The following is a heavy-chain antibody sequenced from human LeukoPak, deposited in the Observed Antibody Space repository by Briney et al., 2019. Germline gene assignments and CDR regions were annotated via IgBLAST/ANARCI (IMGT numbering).Heavy chain of an antibody. CDR1: GFTVSSNY. Sequence: GGSLRLSCAASGFTVSSNYMSWVRQAPGKGLEWVSVIYSGGSTYYADSVKGRFTISRDNSKSTLYLQMNSLRAEDTAVYYCARGGGYDFWSGYYRNYYYYGMDVWGQGTTVTVSS. CDR3: ARGGGYDFWSGYYRNYYYYGMDV. V-gene: IGHV3-53*01. CDR2: IYSGGST. D-gene: IGHD3-3*01. J-gene: IGHJ6*02.